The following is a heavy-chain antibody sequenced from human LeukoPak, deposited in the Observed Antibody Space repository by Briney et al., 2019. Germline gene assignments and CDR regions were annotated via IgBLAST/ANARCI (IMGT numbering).Heavy chain of an antibody. D-gene: IGHD4-17*01. Sequence: GGSLRLSCAASGFTFSSYAMSWVRQAPGKGLEWASAISGSGGSTYYADSVKGRFTISRDNSKNTLYLQMNSLRAENTAVYYGAKRYGDYAGNWFDPWGQGTLVTVSS. CDR2: ISGSGGST. V-gene: IGHV3-23*01. CDR3: AKRYGDYAGNWFDP. J-gene: IGHJ5*02. CDR1: GFTFSSYA.